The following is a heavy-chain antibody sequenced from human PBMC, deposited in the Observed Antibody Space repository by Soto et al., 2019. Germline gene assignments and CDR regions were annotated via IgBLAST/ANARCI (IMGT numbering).Heavy chain of an antibody. Sequence: QVQLVQSGAEVKEPGASVKVSCKASGFTFSSYVMHWVRQAPGHRLEWMGWITPGNYKTMYSQKFQGRVTITCDTSATTAYIELSSLSSEDTAVYYCARDLIATSGALFDFWGQGTLVTVSS. CDR3: ARDLIATSGALFDF. V-gene: IGHV1-3*01. CDR2: ITPGNYKT. CDR1: GFTFSSYV. J-gene: IGHJ4*02. D-gene: IGHD6-13*01.